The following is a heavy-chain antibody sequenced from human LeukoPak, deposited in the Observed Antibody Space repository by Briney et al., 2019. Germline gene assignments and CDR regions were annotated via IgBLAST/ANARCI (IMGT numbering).Heavy chain of an antibody. CDR1: GFTLCRHA. D-gene: IGHD3-10*01. J-gene: IGHJ4*02. CDR2: IRSNGGRT. CDR3: VKDGGYHGSGSSYYFDY. V-gene: IGHV3-64D*06. Sequence: PGGSLRHSCSPSGFTLCRHAMHWVRPAPEGRLEYGSAIRSNGGRTYSAHSVKGRFTISRDNSKNTLYLQMSSLRAEVTAVYYCVKDGGYHGSGSSYYFDYWGQGTLVTVSS.